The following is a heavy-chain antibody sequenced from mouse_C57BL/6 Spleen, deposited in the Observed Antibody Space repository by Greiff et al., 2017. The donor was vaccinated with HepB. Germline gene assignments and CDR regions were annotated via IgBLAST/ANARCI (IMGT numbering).Heavy chain of an antibody. J-gene: IGHJ1*03. CDR2: IYPGSGST. CDR3: ARCGSYRTDWYFDV. D-gene: IGHD1-1*02. Sequence: QVQLQQPGAELVKPGASVKMSCKASGYTFTSYWITWVKQRPGQGLEWIGDIYPGSGSTNYNEKFKSKATLTVDTSSSTAYMQLSSLTSEDSAVYYCARCGSYRTDWYFDVWGTGTTVTVSS. CDR1: GYTFTSYW. V-gene: IGHV1-55*01.